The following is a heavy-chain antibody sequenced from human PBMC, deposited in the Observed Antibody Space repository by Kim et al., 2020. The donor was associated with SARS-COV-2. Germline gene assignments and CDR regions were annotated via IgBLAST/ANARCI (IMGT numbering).Heavy chain of an antibody. J-gene: IGHJ5*02. CDR2: ISGSGGST. CDR1: GFTFSSYA. V-gene: IGHV3-23*01. D-gene: IGHD6-13*01. Sequence: GGSLRLSCAASGFTFSSYAMSWVRQAPGKGLEWVSAISGSGGSTYYADSVKGRFTISRDNSKNTLYLQMNSLRAEDTAVYYCAKKGYSSSPVPGGWFDPWGQGTLVTVSS. CDR3: AKKGYSSSPVPGGWFDP.